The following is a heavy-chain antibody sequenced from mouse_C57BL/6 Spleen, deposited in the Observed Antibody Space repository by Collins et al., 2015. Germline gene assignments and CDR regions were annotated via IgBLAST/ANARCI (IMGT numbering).Heavy chain of an antibody. D-gene: IGHD2-2*01. J-gene: IGHJ2*01. Sequence: QVQLKESGPGLVAPSQSLSITCTVSGFSLTSYGVHWVRQPPGKGLEWLGVIWAGGSTNYNSALMSRLSISKDNSKSQVFLKMNSLQTDDIAMYYCASYGYYFDYWGQGTTLTVSS. CDR1: GFSLTSYG. CDR2: IWAGGST. CDR3: ASYGYYFDY. V-gene: IGHV2-9*02.